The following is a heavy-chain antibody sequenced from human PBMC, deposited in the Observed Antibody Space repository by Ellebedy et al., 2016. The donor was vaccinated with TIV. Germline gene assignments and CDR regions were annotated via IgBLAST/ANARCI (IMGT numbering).Heavy chain of an antibody. CDR1: GFSFSSFW. CDR2: IKGDGSET. V-gene: IGHV3-7*01. CDR3: ARDGDHHVDLDN. D-gene: IGHD5-12*01. Sequence: PGGSLRLSCAASGFSFSSFWMSWFRQAPGKGPEGVGNIKGDGSETYLEDSVRGRFTISRDNAKNTLYLQMNSLRAEDTALYYCARDGDHHVDLDNWGQGTLVTVSS. J-gene: IGHJ4*02.